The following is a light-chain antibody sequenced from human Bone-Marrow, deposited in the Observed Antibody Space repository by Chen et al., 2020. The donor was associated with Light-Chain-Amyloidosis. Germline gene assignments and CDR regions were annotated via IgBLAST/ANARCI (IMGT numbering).Light chain of an antibody. CDR1: QSVSSY. V-gene: IGKV3-11*01. Sequence: ETVLTQSPAALSLSPGERATLSCRASQSVSSYLAWYQQKPGQAPRLLIYDASNRATGIPARFSGSGSGTDFTLTISSLEPEDFAVYYCQQRSNWPLMYTFGQGTKLEIK. J-gene: IGKJ2*01. CDR3: QQRSNWPLMYT. CDR2: DAS.